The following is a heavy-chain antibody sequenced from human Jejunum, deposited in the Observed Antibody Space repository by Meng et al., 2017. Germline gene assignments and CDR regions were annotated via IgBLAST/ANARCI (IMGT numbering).Heavy chain of an antibody. CDR2: ISGHNDNA. J-gene: IGHJ4*02. CDR3: ARDIYGDYVFDY. V-gene: IGHV1-18*01. CDR1: GYMFSSYG. Sequence: ASVKVSSKASGYMFSSYGISWVRQAPGQGLEWMGWISGHNDNANYVQKFQGRVTMTTDTSANTAYMELRSLRSDDTAMYYCARDIYGDYVFDYWGQGTLVTVSS. D-gene: IGHD4-17*01.